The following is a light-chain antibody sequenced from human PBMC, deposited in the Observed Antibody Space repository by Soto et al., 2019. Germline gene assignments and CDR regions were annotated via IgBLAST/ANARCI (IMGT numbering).Light chain of an antibody. CDR1: LGIRND. CDR2: GAS. CDR3: LQDFNYPWS. Sequence: IQMTQAHSILSASVGDRVTITCRASLGIRNDLDWYQQKPGKAPKLLIYGASNLQSGVPSRFSGSGSGTVFTLTISSLQPEDFATYYCLQDFNYPWSFGQGTKVDIK. J-gene: IGKJ1*01. V-gene: IGKV1-6*01.